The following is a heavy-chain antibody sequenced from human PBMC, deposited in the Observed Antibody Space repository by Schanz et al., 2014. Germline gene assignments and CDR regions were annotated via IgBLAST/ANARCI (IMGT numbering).Heavy chain of an antibody. CDR3: ASGVHVSSLQKGLQF. V-gene: IGHV3-11*04. CDR1: GFTFSDHY. CDR2: IATSSSTR. J-gene: IGHJ1*01. D-gene: IGHD3-10*01. Sequence: VQLVESGGGLVQPGGSLRLSCAASGFTFSDHYMDWVRQAPGKGLEWLSYIATSSSTRHYADSVKGRVTISRDNAKNSVSLQMRRLRVEDTAVYYCASGVHVSSLQKGLQFWGRGTLVIVSS.